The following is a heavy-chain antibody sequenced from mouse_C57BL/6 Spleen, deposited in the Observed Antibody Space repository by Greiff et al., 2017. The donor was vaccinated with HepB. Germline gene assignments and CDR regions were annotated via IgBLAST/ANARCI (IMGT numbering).Heavy chain of an antibody. CDR2: ISSGSSTI. Sequence: EVKLMESGGGLVKPGGSLKLSCAASGFTFSDYGMHWVRQAPEKGLEWVAYISSGSSTIYYADTVKGRFTISIYNAKNTLFLQMTSLRSEDTAMYYCARKGQLRLGNAMDYWGQGTSVTVSS. CDR1: GFTFSDYG. J-gene: IGHJ4*01. CDR3: ARKGQLRLGNAMDY. D-gene: IGHD3-2*02. V-gene: IGHV5-17*01.